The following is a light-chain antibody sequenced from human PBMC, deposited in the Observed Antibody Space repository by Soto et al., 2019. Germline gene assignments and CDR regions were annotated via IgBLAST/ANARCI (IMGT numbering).Light chain of an antibody. V-gene: IGKV3-15*01. J-gene: IGKJ3*01. Sequence: EIVMTQSPATLPVSPGERATLSCRASQSVTSNLAWYQQKPGQAPRLLIYGASTRATGLPARFSGSGSGTEFTLTISSLQSEDFAVYYCQQYNNWPLTFGPGTKVDIK. CDR1: QSVTSN. CDR3: QQYNNWPLT. CDR2: GAS.